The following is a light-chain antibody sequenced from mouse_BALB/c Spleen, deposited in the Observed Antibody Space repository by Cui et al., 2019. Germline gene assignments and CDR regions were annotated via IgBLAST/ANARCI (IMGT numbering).Light chain of an antibody. V-gene: IGKV3-10*01. CDR1: ESVGQYDNSF. J-gene: IGKJ2*01. CDR2: LAS. Sequence: NIVLTQSPASLSVSLGRLATISGRASESVGQYDNSFIHWYQQKPGQPPKPLIYLASDLESGVPARFSGSGSRTDFTLTIDPVEADDAATYFCQQNNEEPYTFGGGTKLEIK. CDR3: QQNNEEPYT.